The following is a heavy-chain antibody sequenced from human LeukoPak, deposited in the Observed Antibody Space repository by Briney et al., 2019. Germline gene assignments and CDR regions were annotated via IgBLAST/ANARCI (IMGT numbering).Heavy chain of an antibody. Sequence: SETLSLTCTVSGGSISSYYWSWIRQPPGKGLEWIGYIYYSGSTNYNPSLKSRVTISVDTSKNQFSLKLSSVTAADTAVYYCARWLGTIFRVVIEDDAFDIWGQGTMVTVSS. CDR3: ARWLGTIFRVVIEDDAFDI. CDR1: GGSISSYY. V-gene: IGHV4-59*01. D-gene: IGHD3-3*01. CDR2: IYYSGST. J-gene: IGHJ3*02.